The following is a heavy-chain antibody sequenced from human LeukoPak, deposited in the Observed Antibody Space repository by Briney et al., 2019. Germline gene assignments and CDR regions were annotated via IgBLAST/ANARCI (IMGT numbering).Heavy chain of an antibody. CDR1: GYTFTSYD. CDR2: MNPNSGNT. V-gene: IGHV1-8*01. Sequence: ASVKVSCEASGYTFTSYDINWVRQATGQGLEWMGWMNPNSGNTGYAQKFQGRVTMTRNTSISTAYMELSSLRSEDTAVYYCARGVGAAAGTGYYYYMDVWGKGTTVTVSS. D-gene: IGHD6-13*01. J-gene: IGHJ6*03. CDR3: ARGVGAAAGTGYYYYMDV.